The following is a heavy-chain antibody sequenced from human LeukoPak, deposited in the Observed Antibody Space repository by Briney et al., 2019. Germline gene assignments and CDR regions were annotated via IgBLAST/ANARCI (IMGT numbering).Heavy chain of an antibody. CDR2: IKSKTDGGTT. J-gene: IGHJ4*02. V-gene: IGHV3-15*01. CDR3: TTTLAYCSGGSCYGYYFDF. CDR1: GITFSNAW. Sequence: PGGSLRLSCAASGITFSNAWVSWVRQAPGKGLEWVGLIKSKTDGGTTDYAAPVKGRFTISRDDSKNTLYLQMNSLKTEDTAMYYCTTTLAYCSGGSCYGYYFDFWGQGTLVTVSS. D-gene: IGHD2-15*01.